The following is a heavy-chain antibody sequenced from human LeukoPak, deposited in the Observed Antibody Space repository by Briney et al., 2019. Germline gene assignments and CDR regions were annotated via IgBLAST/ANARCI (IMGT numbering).Heavy chain of an antibody. CDR2: INPSGGST. D-gene: IGHD1-26*01. V-gene: IGHV1-46*01. J-gene: IGHJ4*02. Sequence: ASVKVSCKASGYTFTSYYIHWVRQAPGQGLEWMGIINPSGGSTSYAQKFQGRVTMTRDMSTSTVYMELSSLRSEDTAVYYCARDPSGSHIPEYYFDYWGQGTLVTVSS. CDR1: GYTFTSYY. CDR3: ARDPSGSHIPEYYFDY.